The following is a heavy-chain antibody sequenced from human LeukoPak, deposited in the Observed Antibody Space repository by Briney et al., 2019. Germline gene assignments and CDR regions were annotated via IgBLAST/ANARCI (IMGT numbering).Heavy chain of an antibody. Sequence: GGSLRLSCAASGFTFGSYSMNWVRQAPGKGLEWISYISGTSSAIYYADSVKGRFTISRDNAKNSLYLQMNSLRDEDTAVYYCAEVRSSASDIWGQGTMVTVSS. CDR1: GFTFGSYS. CDR3: AEVRSSASDI. V-gene: IGHV3-48*02. J-gene: IGHJ3*02. CDR2: ISGTSSAI. D-gene: IGHD3-10*01.